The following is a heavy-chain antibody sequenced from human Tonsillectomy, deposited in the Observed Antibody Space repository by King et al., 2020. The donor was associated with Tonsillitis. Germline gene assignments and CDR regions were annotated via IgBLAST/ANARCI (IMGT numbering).Heavy chain of an antibody. V-gene: IGHV3-74*01. J-gene: IGHJ4*02. CDR3: ARERAGYFDL. CDR2: ISDDGSRT. Sequence: VQLVESGGGVVQPGGSLRLSCTASELTFSSHGMHWVRQAPGEGLEWVSRISDDGSRTSYADSVRGRFTISRDNAKNTFYLKMTGLIPEDTAVYYCARERAGYFDLWGQGTLVTVSS. CDR1: ELTFSSHG.